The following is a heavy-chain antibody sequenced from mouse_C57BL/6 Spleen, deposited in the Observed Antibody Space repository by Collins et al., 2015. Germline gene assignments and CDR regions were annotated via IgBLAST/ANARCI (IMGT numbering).Heavy chain of an antibody. D-gene: IGHD2-4*01. Sequence: QVQLQQPGAELVKPGASVKMSCKASGYTFTSYWITWVKQRPGQGLEWIGDIYPGSGSTNYNEKFKSKATLTVDTSSSTAYMQLSSLTSEDSAVYYCARWYYDYDPLAMDYWGQGTSVTVSS. J-gene: IGHJ4*01. V-gene: IGHV1-55*01. CDR1: GYTFTSYW. CDR3: ARWYYDYDPLAMDY. CDR2: IYPGSGST.